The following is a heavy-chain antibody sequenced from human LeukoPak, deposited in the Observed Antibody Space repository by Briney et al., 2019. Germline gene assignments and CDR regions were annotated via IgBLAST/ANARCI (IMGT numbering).Heavy chain of an antibody. CDR1: GGSISSSSYY. V-gene: IGHV4-39*01. D-gene: IGHD3-10*01. J-gene: IGHJ4*02. Sequence: PSETLSLTCTVSGGSISSSSYYWGWIRQPPGKGLEWIGSIYYSGSTYYNPSLKSRVTISVDTSKNQFSLKLSSVTAADTAVYYCARITMARGVDYWGQGTLVTVSS. CDR2: IYYSGST. CDR3: ARITMARGVDY.